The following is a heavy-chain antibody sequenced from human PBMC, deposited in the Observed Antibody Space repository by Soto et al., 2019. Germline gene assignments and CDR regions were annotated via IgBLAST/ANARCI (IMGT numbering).Heavy chain of an antibody. Sequence: GGSLRLSCAASGFTFSSYAMSWVRQAPGKGLEWVSAISGSGGSTYYADSVKGRFTISRDNSKNTLYLQMNSLRAEDTAVYYCASKGGYMYYYYGMDVWGQGTTVTVSS. J-gene: IGHJ6*02. CDR3: ASKGGYMYYYYGMDV. V-gene: IGHV3-23*01. CDR2: ISGSGGST. CDR1: GFTFSSYA. D-gene: IGHD5-18*01.